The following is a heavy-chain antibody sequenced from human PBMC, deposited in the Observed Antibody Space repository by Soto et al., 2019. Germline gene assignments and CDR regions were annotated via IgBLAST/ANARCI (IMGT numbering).Heavy chain of an antibody. Sequence: QVQLVQSGAEVKKPGASVKVSCKASGYTFTGYYLHWVRQAPGQGLEWMGWINPNSGGTNFAQKFQGRVTMTRDTSISTAYMELSRLRSDDTAVYYCAKPRSDTSGWGADWFDPWGQGTLVTVSS. V-gene: IGHV1-2*02. J-gene: IGHJ5*02. CDR1: GYTFTGYY. D-gene: IGHD3-22*01. CDR2: INPNSGGT. CDR3: AKPRSDTSGWGADWFDP.